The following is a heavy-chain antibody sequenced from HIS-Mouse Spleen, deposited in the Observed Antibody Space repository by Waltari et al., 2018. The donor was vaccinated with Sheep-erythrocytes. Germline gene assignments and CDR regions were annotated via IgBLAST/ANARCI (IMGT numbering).Heavy chain of an antibody. J-gene: IGHJ3*02. V-gene: IGHV1-2*02. D-gene: IGHD3-3*01. CDR1: GYTFTGYY. CDR3: ARGYYDFWSGSALGAFDI. Sequence: QVQLVQSGAEVKKPGASVKVSCKASGYTFTGYYMHWVRQAPGQGLEWMGGINPNSGGTNYARKFQGRVTMTRDTSISTAYMELSRLRSDDTAVYYCARGYYDFWSGSALGAFDIWGQGTMVTVSS. CDR2: INPNSGGT.